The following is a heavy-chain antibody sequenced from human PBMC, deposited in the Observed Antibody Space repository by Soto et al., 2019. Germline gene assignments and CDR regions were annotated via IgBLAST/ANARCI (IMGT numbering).Heavy chain of an antibody. V-gene: IGHV1-69*01. CDR1: GGTFDHDA. J-gene: IGHJ4*02. Sequence: QVQLVQSGAEVKKPGSSVTVSCEAHGGTFDHDAITWVRQAPGQGLEWVGGINPRFNSTHYAQKFKGRVTISADVGTSTAFMELSGLTADVSACFYCARQIFGDDYWGQGTLLVVSS. D-gene: IGHD3-16*01. CDR3: ARQIFGDDY. CDR2: INPRFNST.